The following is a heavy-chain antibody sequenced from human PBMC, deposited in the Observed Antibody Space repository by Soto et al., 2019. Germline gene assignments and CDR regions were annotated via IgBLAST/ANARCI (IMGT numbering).Heavy chain of an antibody. CDR2: INPSGGST. CDR1: GYTFTSYY. CDR3: AREAHSRYYFDY. V-gene: IGHV1-46*01. J-gene: IGHJ4*02. Sequence: PSVKVSCKASGYTFTSYYMHWVRQAPGQGLQWMGIINPSGGSTSYAQKFQGRVTMTRDTSTTTVYMELSSLRSEDTAVYYCAREAHSRYYFDYWGQGTLVTVSS.